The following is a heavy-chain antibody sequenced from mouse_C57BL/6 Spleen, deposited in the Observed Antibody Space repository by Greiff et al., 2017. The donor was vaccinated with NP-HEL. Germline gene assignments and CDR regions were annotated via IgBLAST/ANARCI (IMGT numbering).Heavy chain of an antibody. Sequence: QVQLKQSGAELARPGASVKMSCKASGYTFTSYTMHWVKQRPGQGLEWIGYINPSSGYTKYNQKFKDKATLTADKSSSTAYMQLSSLTSEDSAVDYCARLDYGSTFDYWGQGTTLTVST. D-gene: IGHD1-1*01. CDR1: GYTFTSYT. J-gene: IGHJ2*01. CDR3: ARLDYGSTFDY. V-gene: IGHV1-4*01. CDR2: INPSSGYT.